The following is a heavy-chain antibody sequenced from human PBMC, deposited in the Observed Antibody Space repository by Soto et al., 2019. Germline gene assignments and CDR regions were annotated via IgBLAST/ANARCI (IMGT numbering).Heavy chain of an antibody. J-gene: IGHJ4*02. V-gene: IGHV1-46*02. CDR1: GYTFNTYY. Sequence: QVQLVQSGAEVRKPGASVKVSCKPSGYTFNTYYVHWLRQAPGQALEWMGVIHPSGGGTTYAQKFLGRGTVTRDTSTTAVSMELSSLRSDGTAVYYCARGGHIAVVTASFDYWAQGTLVTVS. CDR3: ARGGHIAVVTASFDY. CDR2: IHPSGGGT. D-gene: IGHD2-21*02.